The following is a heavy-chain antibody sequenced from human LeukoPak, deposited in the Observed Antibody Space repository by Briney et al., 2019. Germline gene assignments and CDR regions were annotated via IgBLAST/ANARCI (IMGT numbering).Heavy chain of an antibody. V-gene: IGHV3-30-3*01. CDR1: GFTFNSYS. J-gene: IGHJ3*02. CDR2: ISDDETYK. Sequence: GGSLRLSCAASGFTFNSYSMHWVRQAPGKGLEWVTAISDDETYKFYADSVKGRFTISRDNSKNTLYLQMNSLRAEDAAVYYCASRPINAFDIWGQGTMVTVSS. CDR3: ASRPINAFDI.